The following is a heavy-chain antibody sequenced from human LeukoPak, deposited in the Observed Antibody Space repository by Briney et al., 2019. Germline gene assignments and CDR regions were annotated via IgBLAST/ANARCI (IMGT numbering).Heavy chain of an antibody. J-gene: IGHJ3*02. D-gene: IGHD5-18*01. CDR2: IYSGGST. CDR3: ARGRGYSYGYVGFAFDI. V-gene: IGHV3-53*01. Sequence: PGGSLRLSCAASGFTVSSNYLSCVRQDPGKGLEWVSVIYSGGSTYYADSVKGRFTISRDNSKNTLYLQMNSLRAEDTAVYYCARGRGYSYGYVGFAFDIWGQGTMVTVSS. CDR1: GFTVSSNY.